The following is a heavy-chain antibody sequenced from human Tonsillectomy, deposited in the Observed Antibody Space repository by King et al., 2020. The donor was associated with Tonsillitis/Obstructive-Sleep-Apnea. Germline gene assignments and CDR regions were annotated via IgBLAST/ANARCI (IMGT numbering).Heavy chain of an antibody. Sequence: VQLVESGGGLVQPGGSLRLSCSVSGFSFSTYAMHWVRQAPGKGLEYVSAISGGGGGSTYYPDSVKGRFTISRDDAKNTLYLQMNSLKIEDTAVYYCVKDGGQVVRDFDFWGQGTRVTVSA. V-gene: IGHV3-64D*06. CDR3: VKDGGQVVRDFDF. D-gene: IGHD6-6*01. CDR2: ISGGGGGST. J-gene: IGHJ4*02. CDR1: GFSFSTYA.